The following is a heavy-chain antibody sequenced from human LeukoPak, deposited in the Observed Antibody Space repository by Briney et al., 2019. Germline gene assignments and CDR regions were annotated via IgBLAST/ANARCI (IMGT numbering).Heavy chain of an antibody. CDR1: GFTFSSYG. CDR2: IWYDGSNK. V-gene: IGHV3-33*01. J-gene: IGHJ3*02. D-gene: IGHD2-2*01. CDR3: ARDQYCSSTSCYDRAFDI. Sequence: GGSLRLSCAASGFTFSSYGMHWVRQAPGKGLEWVAVIWYDGSNKYYADSVKGRFTISRDNSKSTLYLQMNSLRAEDTAVYYCARDQYCSSTSCYDRAFDIWGQGTMVTVSS.